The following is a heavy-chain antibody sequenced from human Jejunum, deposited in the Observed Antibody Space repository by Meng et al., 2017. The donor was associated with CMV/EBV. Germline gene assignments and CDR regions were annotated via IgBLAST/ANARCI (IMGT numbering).Heavy chain of an antibody. CDR3: ATSSSGFDFWTDN. V-gene: IGHV1-69*05. J-gene: IGHJ4*02. Sequence: SGGTFSSYAISWVRQAPGQGLEWMGGIIPIFGTANYAQVFQGRVTITTDESTSTAYMELSSLRYEDTAVYYCATSSSGFDFWTDNWGQGTLVTVSS. CDR2: IIPIFGTA. CDR1: GGTFSSYA. D-gene: IGHD5-12*01.